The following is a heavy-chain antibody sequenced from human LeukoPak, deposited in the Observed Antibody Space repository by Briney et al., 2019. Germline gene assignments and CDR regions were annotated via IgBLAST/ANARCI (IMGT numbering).Heavy chain of an antibody. CDR2: IRTADNDI. Sequence: GGSLRLSCAASGFSFSDHSMSWIRQAPGKGLEWVSYIRTADNDIYYADSVKGRFTISRDNAKNSLYLQLNSLRAEDTAVYYCARRSYCSSSSCSHTFDIWGQGTMVTVSS. V-gene: IGHV3-11*04. CDR1: GFSFSDHS. J-gene: IGHJ3*02. D-gene: IGHD2-2*01. CDR3: ARRSYCSSSSCSHTFDI.